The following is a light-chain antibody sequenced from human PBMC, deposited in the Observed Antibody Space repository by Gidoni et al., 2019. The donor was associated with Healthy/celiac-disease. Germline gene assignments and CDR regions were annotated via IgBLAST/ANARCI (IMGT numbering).Light chain of an antibody. CDR2: DAS. Sequence: EIVLTQSPATLSLSPGERATLSCRASQSVSSYLAWYQQKPGQAPRLLIYDASNRATGIPARFSGSGSGTDFTLTISSLEPEDFVVYYCQQRSNWPLQYTFGGGTKVEIK. CDR1: QSVSSY. CDR3: QQRSNWPLQYT. V-gene: IGKV3-11*01. J-gene: IGKJ4*01.